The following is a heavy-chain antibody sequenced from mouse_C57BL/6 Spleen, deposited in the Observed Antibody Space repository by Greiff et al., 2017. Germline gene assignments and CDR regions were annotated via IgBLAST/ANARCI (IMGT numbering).Heavy chain of an antibody. J-gene: IGHJ1*03. CDR3: ASRNYYGSSYGWYFDV. Sequence: EVKLMESGGGLVQPGGSLSLSCEASGFTFTDYYMSWVRQPPGKALEWLGFIRNKANGYTTEYSASVKGRFTISSDNSQSILYLQMNALRAEDSATYYCASRNYYGSSYGWYFDVWGTGTTVTVSS. CDR2: IRNKANGYTT. V-gene: IGHV7-3*01. CDR1: GFTFTDYY. D-gene: IGHD1-1*01.